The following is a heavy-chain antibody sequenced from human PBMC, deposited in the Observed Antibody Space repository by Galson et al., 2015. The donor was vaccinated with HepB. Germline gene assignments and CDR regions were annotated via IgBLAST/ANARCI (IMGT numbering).Heavy chain of an antibody. CDR1: GFTFSDYY. Sequence: CAASGFTFSDYYMSWIRQAPGKGLEWLSYISHSTLYTNYADSVKGRFTISRDNAKNSLFLQINSLRAEDTAVYYCARVADADYGDHTHFDFWGQGVLVTVSS. J-gene: IGHJ4*02. D-gene: IGHD4-17*01. V-gene: IGHV3-11*06. CDR2: ISHSTLYT. CDR3: ARVADADYGDHTHFDF.